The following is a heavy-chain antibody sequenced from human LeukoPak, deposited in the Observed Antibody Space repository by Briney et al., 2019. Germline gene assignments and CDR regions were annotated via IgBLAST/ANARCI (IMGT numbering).Heavy chain of an antibody. Sequence: ASVKVSCKASGYTFSGYYMHWVRQAPGQGLEWMGWINSNSGGTNYAQKFQGRVTMTRDTSISTAYMELSRLRSDDTAVYYCARSPHILTGENFDYWGQGTLVTVSS. V-gene: IGHV1-2*02. CDR2: INSNSGGT. CDR3: ARSPHILTGENFDY. D-gene: IGHD3-9*01. J-gene: IGHJ4*02. CDR1: GYTFSGYY.